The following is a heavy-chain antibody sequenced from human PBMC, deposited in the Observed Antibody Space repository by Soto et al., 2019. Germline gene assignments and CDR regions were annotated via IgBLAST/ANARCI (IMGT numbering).Heavy chain of an antibody. J-gene: IGHJ4*02. CDR3: ARDQDGDSSIFDY. D-gene: IGHD2-21*01. Sequence: EVQLVESGGGLVQPGGSLRLSCSASGFTFSTYSLNWVRQAPGKGLEWVSYITSHSTTIFYAAYVKGRFTISRYNAKNSLYLQMNSLRAEDTAVYYCARDQDGDSSIFDYWGQGALVTVSS. CDR1: GFTFSTYS. CDR2: ITSHSTTI. V-gene: IGHV3-48*01.